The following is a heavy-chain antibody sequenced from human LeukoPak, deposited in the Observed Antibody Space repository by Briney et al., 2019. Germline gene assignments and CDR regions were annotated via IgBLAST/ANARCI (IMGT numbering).Heavy chain of an antibody. D-gene: IGHD1-26*01. CDR3: ARDREVNGMDV. V-gene: IGHV3-30-3*01. CDR2: ISYDGSNK. Sequence: GRSLRLSCAASGFTFSSYAMHWVRQAPGEGLEWVAVISYDGSNKYYADSVKGRFTISRDNSKNTLYLQMNSLRAEDTAVYYCARDREVNGMDVWGQGTTVTVSS. CDR1: GFTFSSYA. J-gene: IGHJ6*02.